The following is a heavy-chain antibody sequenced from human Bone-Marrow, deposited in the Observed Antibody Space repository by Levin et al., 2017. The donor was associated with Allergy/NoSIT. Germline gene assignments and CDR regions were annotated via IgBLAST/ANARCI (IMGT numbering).Heavy chain of an antibody. CDR2: ISYDGSNK. Sequence: GGSLRLSCAASGFTFSSYAMHWVRQAPGKGLEWVAVISYDGSNKYYADSVKGRFTISRDNSKNTLYLQMNSLRAEDTAVYYCARPGLPGIAVAVDAFDSWGQGTMVTVSS. CDR3: ARPGLPGIAVAVDAFDS. D-gene: IGHD6-19*01. V-gene: IGHV3-30*04. J-gene: IGHJ3*02. CDR1: GFTFSSYA.